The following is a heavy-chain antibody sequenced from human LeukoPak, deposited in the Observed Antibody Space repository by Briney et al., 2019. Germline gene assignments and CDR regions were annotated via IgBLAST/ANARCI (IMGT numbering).Heavy chain of an antibody. D-gene: IGHD5-24*01. CDR2: VHPHGIF. J-gene: IGHJ4*02. CDR1: GGSCDDYY. V-gene: IGHV4-34*01. CDR3: ARGRDRSKAGDH. Sequence: SETLSLTCAVYGGSCDDYYCSWIRQPPGEGLEWIGEVHPHGIFYYNSSLMSRVTISIDTSKTQFSLRLNSVTAADTAFYYCARGRDRSKAGDHWGQGSLVTVSS.